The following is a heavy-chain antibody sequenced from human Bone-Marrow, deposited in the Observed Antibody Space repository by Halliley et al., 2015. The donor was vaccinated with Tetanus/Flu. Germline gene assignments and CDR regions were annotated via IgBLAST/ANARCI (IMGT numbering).Heavy chain of an antibody. CDR2: IYPDDSET. D-gene: IGHD3-9*01. CDR3: ARTSYDWASTGYWFDY. V-gene: IGHV5-51*01. J-gene: IGHJ4*01. Sequence: IYPDDSETKYSPSFQGRVTFSVDKSIGTAFLQWNSLTASDSAMYFCARTSYDWASTGYWFDYWGQGTLVTVSS.